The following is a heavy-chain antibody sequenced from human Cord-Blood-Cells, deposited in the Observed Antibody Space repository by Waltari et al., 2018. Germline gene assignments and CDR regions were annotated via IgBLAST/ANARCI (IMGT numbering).Heavy chain of an antibody. J-gene: IGHJ4*02. V-gene: IGHV1-58*01. CDR2: IVVGSGNT. Sequence: QMQLVQSGPEVKKPGNSVKVSCKASGFTFTSSAVQWVRQARGQRLEWIGWIVVGSGNTNYAQKFQERVTITRDMSTSTAYMELSSLRSEDTAVYYCAAVGITGTTYYFDYWGQGTLVTVSS. D-gene: IGHD1-7*01. CDR3: AAVGITGTTYYFDY. CDR1: GFTFTSSA.